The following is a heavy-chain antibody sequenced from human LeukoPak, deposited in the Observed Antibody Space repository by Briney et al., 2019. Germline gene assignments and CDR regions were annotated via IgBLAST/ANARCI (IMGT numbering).Heavy chain of an antibody. J-gene: IGHJ4*02. D-gene: IGHD3-10*01. CDR1: GFTFSSYT. CDR3: ARDSYGSGSYYRIDY. V-gene: IGHV3-21*01. Sequence: KSGGSLRLSCAASGFTFSSYTMNWVRQAPGKGLEWVSSISSSSSYIYYADSLKGRFTISRDNAKNSLYLQMNSLRAEDTAVYYCARDSYGSGSYYRIDYWGQGTLVTVSS. CDR2: ISSSSSYI.